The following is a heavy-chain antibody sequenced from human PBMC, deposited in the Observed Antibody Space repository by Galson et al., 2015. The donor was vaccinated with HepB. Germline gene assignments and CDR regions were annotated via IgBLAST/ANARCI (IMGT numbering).Heavy chain of an antibody. V-gene: IGHV3-49*03. D-gene: IGHD5-18*01. CDR2: IRSKAYGGTT. Sequence: SLRLSCAASGFTFGDYAMSWFRQAPGKGLEWVGFIRSKAYGGTTEYAASVKGRFTISRDDSKSIAYLQMNSLKTEDTAVYYCTKNVDTAMVGFDYWGQGTLVTVSS. CDR1: GFTFGDYA. J-gene: IGHJ4*02. CDR3: TKNVDTAMVGFDY.